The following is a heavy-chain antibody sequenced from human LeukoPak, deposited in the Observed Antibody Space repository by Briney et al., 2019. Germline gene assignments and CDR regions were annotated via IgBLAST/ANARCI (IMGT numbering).Heavy chain of an antibody. CDR3: AQLRNYDFWSGFDY. J-gene: IGHJ4*02. CDR1: GYTFSSYE. CDR2: ISSSGSTI. Sequence: GGSLRLSCAASGYTFSSYEMNWVRQAPGKGLEWVSYISSSGSTIYYADSVKGRFTISRDNSKNTLYLQMNSLRAEDTAVYYCAQLRNYDFWSGFDYWGQGTLVTVSS. V-gene: IGHV3-48*03. D-gene: IGHD3-3*01.